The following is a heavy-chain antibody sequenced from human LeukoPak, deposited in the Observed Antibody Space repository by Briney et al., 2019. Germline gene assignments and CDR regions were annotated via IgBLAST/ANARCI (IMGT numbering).Heavy chain of an antibody. J-gene: IGHJ6*03. CDR3: AKDISYGVFYYMDV. V-gene: IGHV3-9*01. Sequence: GRSLRLSCAASGFTFDDYAMHWVRQAPGKGLEWVSGISWNSGSIVYADSVKGRFTISRDNAKNSLYLQMNSLRAEDTALYYCAKDISYGVFYYMDVWGKETTVTVSS. CDR2: ISWNSGSI. CDR1: GFTFDDYA. D-gene: IGHD5-18*01.